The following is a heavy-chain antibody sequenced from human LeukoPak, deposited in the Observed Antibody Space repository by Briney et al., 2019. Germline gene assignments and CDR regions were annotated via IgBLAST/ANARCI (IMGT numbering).Heavy chain of an antibody. CDR1: GFTFSSYA. CDR3: ARATYSGSYSDFGY. CDR2: IYSGGST. Sequence: GGSLRLSCAASGFTFSSYAMSWVRQAPGKGLEWVSVIYSGGSTYYADSVKGRFTISRDNSKNTLYLQMNSLRAEDTAVYYCARATYSGSYSDFGYWGQGTLVTVSS. J-gene: IGHJ4*02. V-gene: IGHV3-66*01. D-gene: IGHD1-26*01.